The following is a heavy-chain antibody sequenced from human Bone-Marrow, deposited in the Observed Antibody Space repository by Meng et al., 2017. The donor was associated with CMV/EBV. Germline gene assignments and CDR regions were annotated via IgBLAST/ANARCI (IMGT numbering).Heavy chain of an antibody. CDR3: AREPKKGTRNNRVDP. Sequence: ASVKVSCKASGYTFTGYYMHWVRQAPGQGLEWMGWINPNSGGTNYAQKFQGRVTMTRDTSISTAYMELSRLRSDDTAVYYCAREPKKGTRNNRVDPWGQGTLVTVSS. CDR2: INPNSGGT. J-gene: IGHJ5*02. V-gene: IGHV1-2*02. CDR1: GYTFTGYY. D-gene: IGHD2-2*01.